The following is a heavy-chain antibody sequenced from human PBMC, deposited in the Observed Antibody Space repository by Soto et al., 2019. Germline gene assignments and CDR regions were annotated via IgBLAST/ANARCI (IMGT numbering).Heavy chain of an antibody. D-gene: IGHD2-8*01. CDR1: GFTFSSYA. J-gene: IGHJ6*02. CDR3: ARDQIGVCMDV. CDR2: ISYDGSNK. Sequence: GGSLRLSCAASGFTFSSYAMHWDRQAPRKGLEWVAVISYDGSNKYYADSVKGRFTTSRDNSKNTLYLQMNSLRAEDTAVYYCARDQIGVCMDVWRQGTTVTVSS. V-gene: IGHV3-30-3*01.